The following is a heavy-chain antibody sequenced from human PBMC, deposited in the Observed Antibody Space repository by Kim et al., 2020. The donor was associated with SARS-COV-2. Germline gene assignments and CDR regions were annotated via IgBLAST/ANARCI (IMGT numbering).Heavy chain of an antibody. V-gene: IGHV3-23*01. CDR2: ISAGGGGT. CDR3: AKDHGGSGVWPFDP. J-gene: IGHJ5*02. Sequence: GGSLRLSCAASGFTFSSYAMNWVRQAPGKGLEWVSTISAGGGGTYYADSVKGRFTISRDNSKSTLYLQMNTLRAEDTAAYFCAKDHGGSGVWPFDPWGQG. D-gene: IGHD1-26*01. CDR1: GFTFSSYA.